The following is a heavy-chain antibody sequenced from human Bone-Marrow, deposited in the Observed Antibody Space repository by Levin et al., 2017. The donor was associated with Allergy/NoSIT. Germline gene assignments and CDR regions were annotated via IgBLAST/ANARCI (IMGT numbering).Heavy chain of an antibody. V-gene: IGHV4-34*01. CDR2: INHSGST. CDR1: GGSFSGYY. CDR3: ARTTTRVRGVQRPPFDY. J-gene: IGHJ4*02. Sequence: SETLSLTCAVYGGSFSGYYWSWIRQPPGKGLEWIGEINHSGSTNYNPSLKSRVTISVDTSKNQFSLKLSSVTAADTAVYYCARTTTRVRGVQRPPFDYWGQGTLVTVSS. D-gene: IGHD3-10*01.